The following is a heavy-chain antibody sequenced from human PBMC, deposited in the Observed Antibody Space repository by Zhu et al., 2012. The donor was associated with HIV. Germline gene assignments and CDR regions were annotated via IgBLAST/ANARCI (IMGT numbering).Heavy chain of an antibody. D-gene: IGHD6-13*01. J-gene: IGHJ6*03. CDR2: ISSSSSYI. V-gene: IGHV3-21*01. CDR3: ARCGQQLVPPYYYYYYMDV. Sequence: EVQLVESGGGLVKPGGSLRLSCAASGFTFSSYSMNWVRQAPGKGLEWVSSISSSSSYIYYADSVKGRFTISRDNAKNSLYLQMNSLRAEDTAVYYCARCGQQLVPPYYYYYYMDVWGKGDHGHRLL. CDR1: GFTFSSYS.